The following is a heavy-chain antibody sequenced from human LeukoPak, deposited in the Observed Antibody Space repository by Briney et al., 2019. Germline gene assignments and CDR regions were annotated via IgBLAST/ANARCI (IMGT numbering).Heavy chain of an antibody. CDR3: ARGLVITTVWFDP. Sequence: PSETLSLTCTVSGVSISSYYWSWIRQPPGKGLEWIGYIYYSGSTNYNPSLKSRVTISVDTSKNQFSLKLSSVTAADTAVYYCARGLVITTVWFDPWGQGTLVTVSS. D-gene: IGHD3-22*01. CDR1: GVSISSYY. CDR2: IYYSGST. V-gene: IGHV4-59*12. J-gene: IGHJ5*02.